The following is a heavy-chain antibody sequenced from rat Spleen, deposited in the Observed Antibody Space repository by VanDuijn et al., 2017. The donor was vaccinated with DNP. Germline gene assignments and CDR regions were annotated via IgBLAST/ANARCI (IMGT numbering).Heavy chain of an antibody. CDR1: GFTFSSYW. Sequence: EVQLVETGGGLVQPGRSLKLSCVASGFTFSSYWMYWIRQAPGKGLEWVASINTDVGSTYYPDSVKGRFTISRDNAENTVYLQMNSLRSEDTATYYCAKDPYYSSPLMDAWGQGTSVTVSS. V-gene: IGHV5-58*01. CDR3: AKDPYYSSPLMDA. D-gene: IGHD1-2*01. CDR2: INTDVGST. J-gene: IGHJ4*01.